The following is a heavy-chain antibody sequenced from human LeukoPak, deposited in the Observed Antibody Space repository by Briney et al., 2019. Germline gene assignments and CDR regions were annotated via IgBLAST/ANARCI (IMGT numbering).Heavy chain of an antibody. CDR2: ISGHNGNT. CDR1: DYTFSNYG. CDR3: ARASGEGRMAGPTLRGAFDV. Sequence: GASVKVSCKTSDYTFSNYGITWVGQAPGQGLEWMGWISGHNGNTSYAQRFQGRVTMTTETSTSTAYMELRSLESDDPAMYYCARASGEGRMAGPTLRGAFDVWGQGTMVTVSS. V-gene: IGHV1-18*01. J-gene: IGHJ3*01. D-gene: IGHD1-1*01.